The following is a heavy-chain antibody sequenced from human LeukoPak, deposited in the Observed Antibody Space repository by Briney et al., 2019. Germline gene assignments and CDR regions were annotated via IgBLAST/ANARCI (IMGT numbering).Heavy chain of an antibody. D-gene: IGHD3-22*01. CDR3: ATVFYDSSGYWLDC. V-gene: IGHV1-24*01. CDR1: GYTLTELS. Sequence: ASVKVSCKVSGYTLTELSMHWVRQAPGKGLEWMGGFDPEDGETIYAQKFQGRVTMTEDTSTDTAYMELSSLRSEDTAVYYCATVFYDSSGYWLDCWGQGTLVTVSS. CDR2: FDPEDGET. J-gene: IGHJ4*02.